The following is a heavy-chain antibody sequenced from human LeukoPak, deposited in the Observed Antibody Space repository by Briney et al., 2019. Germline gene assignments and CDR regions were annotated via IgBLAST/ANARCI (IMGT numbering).Heavy chain of an antibody. CDR1: GGSFSGYY. J-gene: IGHJ3*02. D-gene: IGHD3-9*01. Sequence: SETLSLTCAVYGGSFSGYYWSWIRQSPGKGLEWIGEITHSGSTNYNPSLKSRVTISVDTSKKQFSLKLSSVTAADTAVYYCARRVRVAYFDWLPDAFDIWGQGTMVTVSS. CDR3: ARRVRVAYFDWLPDAFDI. CDR2: ITHSGST. V-gene: IGHV4-34*01.